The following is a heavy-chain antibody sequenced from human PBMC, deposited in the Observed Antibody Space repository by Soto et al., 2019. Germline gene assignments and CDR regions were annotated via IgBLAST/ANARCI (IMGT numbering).Heavy chain of an antibody. D-gene: IGHD6-19*01. CDR2: VTHSGTA. J-gene: IGHJ4*02. CDR1: GGSIDSGAFS. CDR3: ARIHWAQSSLDY. Sequence: PSETLSLTCAVSGGSIDSGAFSLSWIRQPPGKGLEWIGCVTHSGTAYSIPSLNGRLTLSVDSSQTQFSLKLTSVTAADSAFYYCARIHWAQSSLDYWGRGILVTVSS. V-gene: IGHV4-30-2*01.